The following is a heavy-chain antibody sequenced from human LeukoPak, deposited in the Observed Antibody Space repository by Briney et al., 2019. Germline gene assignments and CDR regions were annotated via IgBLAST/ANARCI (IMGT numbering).Heavy chain of an antibody. CDR1: GVSMNNYY. Sequence: SDTLSLTCTVSGVSMNNYYWSWIRQAQGKGLEWIGYISDSGSTNYNPSLRSRVTISVDTSKNQFSLKLSSVTAADTALYYCARYDYGDCWFDPWGQGTLVTVSS. CDR2: ISDSGST. V-gene: IGHV4-59*01. D-gene: IGHD4-17*01. J-gene: IGHJ5*02. CDR3: ARYDYGDCWFDP.